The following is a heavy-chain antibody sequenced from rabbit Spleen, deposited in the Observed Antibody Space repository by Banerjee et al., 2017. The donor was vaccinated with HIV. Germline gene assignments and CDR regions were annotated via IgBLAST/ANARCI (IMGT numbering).Heavy chain of an antibody. CDR2: IDAGFGIT. Sequence: LEESGGGLVQPEGSLTLTCKASGFSFSSSDYICWVRQAPGKGLEWIGYIDAGFGITYHANWVNGRFSISRENGQNTVFLQMTSLTAADTATYFCAREVEIYGGYAGCGYPNYGMDLWGPGTLVTVS. V-gene: IGHV1S47*01. CDR1: GFSFSSSD. CDR3: AREVEIYGGYAGCGYPNYGMDL. J-gene: IGHJ6*01. D-gene: IGHD4-2*01.